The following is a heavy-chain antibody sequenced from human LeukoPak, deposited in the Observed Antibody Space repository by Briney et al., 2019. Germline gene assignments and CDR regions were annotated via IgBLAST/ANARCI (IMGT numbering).Heavy chain of an antibody. V-gene: IGHV3-53*05. Sequence: PGGSLRLSCAASGFTVSSNYMSWVRQAPGKGLEWVSVIYSGGSIYYADSVKGRFTISRDNSKNTLYLQMNSLRAEDTAVYYCARDLRGYSYGYFSYMDVWGKGTTVTVSS. CDR2: IYSGGSI. D-gene: IGHD5-18*01. CDR3: ARDLRGYSYGYFSYMDV. J-gene: IGHJ6*03. CDR1: GFTVSSNY.